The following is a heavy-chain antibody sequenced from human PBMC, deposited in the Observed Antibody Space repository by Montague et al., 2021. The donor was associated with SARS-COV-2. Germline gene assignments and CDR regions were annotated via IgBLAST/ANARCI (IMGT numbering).Heavy chain of an antibody. Sequence: SLRLSCAASGFTFSSYAMSWVRQAPGKGLEWVSVIYSGGSSTYYADSVKGRFTISRDNSKNTLYLQMNSLRAEDTAVYYCAKDHITMVRGVITLDAFDIWGQGTMVTFSA. CDR1: GFTFSSYA. CDR2: IYSGGSST. V-gene: IGHV3-23*03. J-gene: IGHJ3*02. CDR3: AKDHITMVRGVITLDAFDI. D-gene: IGHD3-10*01.